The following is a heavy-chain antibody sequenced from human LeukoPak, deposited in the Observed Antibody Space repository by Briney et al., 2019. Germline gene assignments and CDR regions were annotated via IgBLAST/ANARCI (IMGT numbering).Heavy chain of an antibody. CDR3: AKNRAAMVRGVTNAFDI. Sequence: GGSLRLSCAASGFTFSSYAMSWVRQAPGKGLEWVSAISGSGGSTYYADSVKGRFTISRDNPKNTLYLQMNSLRAEDTAVYYCAKNRAAMVRGVTNAFDIWGQGTMVTVSS. V-gene: IGHV3-23*01. J-gene: IGHJ3*02. CDR2: ISGSGGST. CDR1: GFTFSSYA. D-gene: IGHD3-10*01.